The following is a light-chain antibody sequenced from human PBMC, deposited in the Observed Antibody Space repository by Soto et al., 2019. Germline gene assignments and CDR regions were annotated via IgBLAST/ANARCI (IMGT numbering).Light chain of an antibody. Sequence: DIQLTQSPSSLSASVGDRVTITCRARQTISRYSNWYQQKPGKAPKRLISVASSLQSGVPSRFSGDGSETDFTLTISSLQPEDAGIYYCQQSFTTPFTFGPGTKVDVK. CDR3: QQSFTTPFT. V-gene: IGKV1-39*01. CDR2: VAS. J-gene: IGKJ3*01. CDR1: QTISRY.